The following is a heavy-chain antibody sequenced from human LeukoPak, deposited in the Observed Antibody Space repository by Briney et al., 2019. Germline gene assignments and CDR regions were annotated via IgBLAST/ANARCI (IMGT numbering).Heavy chain of an antibody. CDR1: GFTFSTYV. CDR3: ARDRFADEGYDY. CDR2: IWYDGSNK. D-gene: IGHD3-10*01. Sequence: GGSLRLSCAASGFTFSTYVMHWVRQGPGKGLEWVAVIWYDGSNKYYADSVKGRFTISRDNSKNTLYLQMNSLRAEDTAVYYCARDRFADEGYDYWGQGTLVTVSS. J-gene: IGHJ4*02. V-gene: IGHV3-33*01.